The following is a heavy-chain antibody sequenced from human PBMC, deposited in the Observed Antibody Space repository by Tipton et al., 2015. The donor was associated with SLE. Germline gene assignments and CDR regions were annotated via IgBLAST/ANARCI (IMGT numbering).Heavy chain of an antibody. Sequence: TLSLTCSVSGGSLRYHYWSWIRQPPGKGLEWIGYIYYTGNTNYNPSLKSRVTMSVDTSKSQFSLKLTFVSAAYTAIYYCARMRLCATTSCIDVAFDVWGQGSIVTISS. CDR3: ARMRLCATTSCIDVAFDV. CDR2: IYYTGNT. J-gene: IGHJ3*01. V-gene: IGHV4-59*11. D-gene: IGHD1-26*01. CDR1: GGSLRYHY.